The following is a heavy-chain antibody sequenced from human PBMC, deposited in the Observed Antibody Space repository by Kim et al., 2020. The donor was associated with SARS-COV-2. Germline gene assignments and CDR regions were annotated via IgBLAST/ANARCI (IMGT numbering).Heavy chain of an antibody. J-gene: IGHJ6*02. CDR3: ARGPWRLGELSGGMDV. Sequence: ASVKVSCKASGYTFTGYTMNWVRQAPGQRLEWMGWINAGNGQVQYSQMFQGRVTITRDTSASRVYMELSSLRSEDTALYYCARGPWRLGELSGGMDVWGQGTTVTVSS. D-gene: IGHD3-16*02. CDR1: GYTFTGYT. V-gene: IGHV1-3*01. CDR2: INAGNGQV.